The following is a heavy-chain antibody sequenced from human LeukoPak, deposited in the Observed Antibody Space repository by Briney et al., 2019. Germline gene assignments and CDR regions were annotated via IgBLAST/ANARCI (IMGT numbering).Heavy chain of an antibody. D-gene: IGHD3-16*01. V-gene: IGHV3-7*01. CDR3: ARDSARSIMITFGGGTDY. CDR1: GFTFSSYW. CDR2: IKQDGSEK. Sequence: GGSLRLSCAASGFTFSSYWMSWVRQAPGKGLEWVANIKQDGSEKYYVDSVKGRFTISRDNAKNSLYLQMNSLRAEDTAVYYCARDSARSIMITFGGGTDYWGQGTLVTVSS. J-gene: IGHJ4*02.